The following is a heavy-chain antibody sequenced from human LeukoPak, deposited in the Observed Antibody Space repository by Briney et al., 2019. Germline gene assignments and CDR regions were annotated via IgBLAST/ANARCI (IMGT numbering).Heavy chain of an antibody. CDR3: AKDWGYSSSQGYYFDY. Sequence: GGSLRLSCAGSGFTFSNYAVSWVRQAPGKGLEWVSGISGSGVATYSADSVKGRFTISRDNSKNTLYLQMNSLRAEDTAVYYCAKDWGYSSSQGYYFDYWGQGTLVTVSS. V-gene: IGHV3-23*01. CDR2: ISGSGVAT. D-gene: IGHD6-13*01. CDR1: GFTFSNYA. J-gene: IGHJ4*02.